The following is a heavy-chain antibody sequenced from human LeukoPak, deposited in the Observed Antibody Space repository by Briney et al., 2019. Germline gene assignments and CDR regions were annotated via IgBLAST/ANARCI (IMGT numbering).Heavy chain of an antibody. V-gene: IGHV1-69*04. CDR2: IIPILGIA. CDR1: GGTFSSYA. CDR3: ARVVVPAIMDV. J-gene: IGHJ6*02. Sequence: SVKVSCKASGGTFSSYAISWVRQAPGQGLEWMGRIIPILGIANYAQKFQGRVTITADKSTSTAYMELSSLRSEDTAVYYCARVVVPAIMDVWGQGTTVTVSS. D-gene: IGHD2-2*01.